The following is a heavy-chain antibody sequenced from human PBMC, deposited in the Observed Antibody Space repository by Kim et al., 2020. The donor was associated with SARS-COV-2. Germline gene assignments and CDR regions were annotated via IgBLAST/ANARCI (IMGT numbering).Heavy chain of an antibody. CDR3: ARDSGGDTMYYEILTGYYTPHYYGMDV. Sequence: GGSLRLSCTASGFTFSDHYMTWIRQAPGKGLEWLTCISSGGSATYYADSVKGRFTISRDNAKNSLFLQMNSLRAEDTAIYYCARDSGGDTMYYEILTGYYTPHYYGMDVWGQGTPVTVSS. CDR2: ISSGGSAT. V-gene: IGHV3-11*01. CDR1: GFTFSDHY. D-gene: IGHD3-9*01. J-gene: IGHJ6*02.